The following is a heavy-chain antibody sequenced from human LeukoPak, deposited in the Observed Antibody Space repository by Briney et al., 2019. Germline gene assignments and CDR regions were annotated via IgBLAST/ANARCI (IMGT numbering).Heavy chain of an antibody. V-gene: IGHV4-34*01. CDR1: GGSFSGYY. D-gene: IGHD3-22*01. CDR3: ARGGYYDSRWGYYYYYMDV. CDR2: INHSGST. Sequence: PETLSLTCAVYGGSFSGYYWSWIRQPPGKGLEWIGEINHSGSTNYNPSLKSRVTISVDTSKNQFSLKLSSVTAADTAVYYCARGGYYDSRWGYYYYYMDVWGKGTTVTISS. J-gene: IGHJ6*03.